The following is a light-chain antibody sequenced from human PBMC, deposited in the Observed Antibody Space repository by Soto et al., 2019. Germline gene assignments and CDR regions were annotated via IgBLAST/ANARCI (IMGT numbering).Light chain of an antibody. CDR1: QSVSSN. Sequence: EMVMTQSPGTLSVSPGERATLACRASQSVSSNIAWYQHKPGQTPRLLIYGAYTRATGVPARFTGSGSGTEFTLTISSLQSEDLAVYYCQHYNHWPGPFGGGTQVQIK. J-gene: IGKJ4*01. V-gene: IGKV3-15*01. CDR3: QHYNHWPGP. CDR2: GAY.